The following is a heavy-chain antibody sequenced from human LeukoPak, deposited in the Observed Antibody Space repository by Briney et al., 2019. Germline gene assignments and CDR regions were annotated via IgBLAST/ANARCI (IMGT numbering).Heavy chain of an antibody. V-gene: IGHV1-2*02. J-gene: IGHJ4*02. D-gene: IGHD3-10*01. CDR2: INPNSGGT. Sequence: ASVKVSCKASGYTFTGYYMHWVRQAPGQGLEWMGWINPNSGGTNYAQKFQGRVTMTRDTSISTAYMELSRLRSDDTAVYYCARGLSLSGSYYKSWGQGTLVTVSS. CDR3: ARGLSLSGSYYKS. CDR1: GYTFTGYY.